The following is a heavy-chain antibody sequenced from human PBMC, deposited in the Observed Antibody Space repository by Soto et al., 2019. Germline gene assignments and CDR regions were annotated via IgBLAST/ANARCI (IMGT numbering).Heavy chain of an antibody. V-gene: IGHV1-69*06. CDR1: GGTFSSYA. CDR2: IIPIFGTA. J-gene: IGHJ6*02. CDR3: ARVAAAGYYYYYYGMDV. Sequence: ASVKVSCKASGGTFSSYAISWVRQAPGEGLEWMGGIIPIFGTANYAQKFQGRVTITADKSTSTAYMELSSLRSEDTAVYYCARVAAAGYYYYYYGMDVWGQGTTVTVSS. D-gene: IGHD6-13*01.